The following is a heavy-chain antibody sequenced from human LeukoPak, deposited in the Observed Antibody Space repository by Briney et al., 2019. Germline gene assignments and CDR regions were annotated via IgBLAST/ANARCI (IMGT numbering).Heavy chain of an antibody. Sequence: GGSLRLSCAASGFTFSTYGMHWVRQAQGKGLEGVALIWYDGSNENYADSVKGRFTISRDNSRNTLYLQMNSLRGEDTAVYYCARGGLTIAEATTSWYLDYWGQGTLVTVSS. V-gene: IGHV3-33*01. J-gene: IGHJ4*02. CDR3: ARGGLTIAEATTSWYLDY. CDR1: GFTFSTYG. D-gene: IGHD1-26*01. CDR2: IWYDGSNE.